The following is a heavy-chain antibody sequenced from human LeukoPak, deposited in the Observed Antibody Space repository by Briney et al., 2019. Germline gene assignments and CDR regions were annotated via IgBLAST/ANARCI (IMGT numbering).Heavy chain of an antibody. V-gene: IGHV4-34*01. D-gene: IGHD6-13*01. J-gene: IGHJ4*02. CDR1: VGSFSGYH. CDR3: ARGTYLHRGSSSSWYDY. CDR2: INHSGST. Sequence: SETLSLTCAVYVGSFSGYHWSWIRQPPGKGLEWIGEINHSGSTNYNPSLKSRVTISVDTSKNQFSLKLSSVSAADTAVYYCARGTYLHRGSSSSWYDYWGQGSLVTVSS.